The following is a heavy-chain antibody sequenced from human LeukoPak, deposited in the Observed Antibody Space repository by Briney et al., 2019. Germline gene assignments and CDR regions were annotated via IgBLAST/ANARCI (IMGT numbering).Heavy chain of an antibody. V-gene: IGHV3-74*01. J-gene: IGHJ6*04. D-gene: IGHD6-13*01. CDR1: GFNFSNYW. CDR3: ARGRSSSSPDV. CDR2: INIAGSVT. Sequence: GGSLRLSCAASGFNFSNYWMHWVRQAPGKGLEWVSRINIAGSVTTYADSVKGRFTISRDNAKKTLYLQMNSLRAEDTAVYYCARGRSSSSPDVWGKGTTVTVSS.